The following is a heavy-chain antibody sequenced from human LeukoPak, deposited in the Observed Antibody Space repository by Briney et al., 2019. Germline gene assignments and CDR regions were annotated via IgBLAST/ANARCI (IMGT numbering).Heavy chain of an antibody. Sequence: SGGSLRLSCAASRFTFSTYSMNWVRQAPGKGLEWVSSISPDSNFIYQADSVKGRFTISRDNAKNSLYLQMEGLRVEDTAVYYCTNFQTVGVKPFEHWGQGTLVTVSS. CDR1: RFTFSTYS. CDR2: ISPDSNFI. D-gene: IGHD1-26*01. J-gene: IGHJ5*02. V-gene: IGHV3-21*01. CDR3: TNFQTVGVKPFEH.